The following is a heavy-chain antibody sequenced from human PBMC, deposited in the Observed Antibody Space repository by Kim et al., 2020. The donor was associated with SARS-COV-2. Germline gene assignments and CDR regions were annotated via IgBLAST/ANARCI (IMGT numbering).Heavy chain of an antibody. Sequence: SQTLSLTCNVSGGSISSVNYYWGWIRQPPGKGLEWIGSISHSGSTYYTPSLKSRVTISADTSKNQVSLKLSSVTAADTAVYYCARHVISGWHYFDYWGQGTLGTVSS. D-gene: IGHD6-19*01. CDR2: ISHSGST. V-gene: IGHV4-39*01. CDR1: GGSISSVNYY. CDR3: ARHVISGWHYFDY. J-gene: IGHJ4*02.